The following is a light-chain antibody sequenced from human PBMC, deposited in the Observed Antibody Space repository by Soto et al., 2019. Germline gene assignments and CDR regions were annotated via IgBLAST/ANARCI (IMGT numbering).Light chain of an antibody. Sequence: QSALTQPPSVSGAPGQRVTISCTGSSSNIGAGYDVHWYQQLPGTAPQLLIYGNNNRPSGVPDRFSGSKSGTSASLAITGLQAEDEADYYCQSYDSSLWVFGGGTKLTVL. CDR1: SSNIGAGYD. CDR2: GNN. J-gene: IGLJ3*02. V-gene: IGLV1-40*01. CDR3: QSYDSSLWV.